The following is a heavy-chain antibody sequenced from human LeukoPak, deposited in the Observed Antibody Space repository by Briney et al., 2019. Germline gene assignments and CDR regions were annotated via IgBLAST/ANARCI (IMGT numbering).Heavy chain of an antibody. CDR3: ARGFMDYYDSSGYYIPGY. D-gene: IGHD3-22*01. Sequence: GGSLRLSCAASGFTFSSYAMHWVRQAPGKGLEYVSAISSNGGSTYYANSVKGRFTISRDNSKNTLYLQMGSLRAEDMAVYYCARGFMDYYDSSGYYIPGYWGQGTLVTVSS. V-gene: IGHV3-64*01. J-gene: IGHJ4*02. CDR1: GFTFSSYA. CDR2: ISSNGGST.